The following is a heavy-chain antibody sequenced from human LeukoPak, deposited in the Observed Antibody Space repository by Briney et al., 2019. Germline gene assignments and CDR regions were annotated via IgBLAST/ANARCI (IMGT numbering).Heavy chain of an antibody. Sequence: SETLSLTCSVSGDSTIYNYWSWIRQPAGKGLGWIGRIFSDGKINYSPSLESRVTMSADNAKNQFSLRLSSVTAADTAVYYCARGPGVFGRIWYMDVWGRGTTVSVSS. CDR2: IFSDGKI. J-gene: IGHJ6*03. D-gene: IGHD1-26*01. V-gene: IGHV4-4*07. CDR1: GDSTIYNY. CDR3: ARGPGVFGRIWYMDV.